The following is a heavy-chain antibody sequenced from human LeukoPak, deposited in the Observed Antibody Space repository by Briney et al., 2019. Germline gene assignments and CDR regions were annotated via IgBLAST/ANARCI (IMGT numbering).Heavy chain of an antibody. CDR3: AREETNYDFWSGYYVRTRWFDP. Sequence: ASVKVSCKASGYTFIGYYVHWVRQAPGQGLEWMGWINPNSGATNYAQKFQGRVTMTRDTSISTAYMELSRLRSDDTAVYYCAREETNYDFWSGYYVRTRWFDPWGQGTLVTVSS. D-gene: IGHD3-3*01. CDR2: INPNSGAT. CDR1: GYTFIGYY. V-gene: IGHV1-2*02. J-gene: IGHJ5*02.